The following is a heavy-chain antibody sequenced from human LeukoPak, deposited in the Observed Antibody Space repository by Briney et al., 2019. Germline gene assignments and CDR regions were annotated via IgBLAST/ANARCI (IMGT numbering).Heavy chain of an antibody. CDR2: ISSNGGST. V-gene: IGHV3-64D*06. D-gene: IGHD3-9*01. CDR3: VKSPYYDILTGYFNWFDP. Sequence: GGSLRLSCSASGFTFSSYAMHWVRQAPGKGLEYVSAISSNGGSTYYADSVKGRSTISRDNPKNTLYLQMSSLRAEDTAVYYCVKSPYYDILTGYFNWFDPWGQGTLVTVSS. J-gene: IGHJ5*02. CDR1: GFTFSSYA.